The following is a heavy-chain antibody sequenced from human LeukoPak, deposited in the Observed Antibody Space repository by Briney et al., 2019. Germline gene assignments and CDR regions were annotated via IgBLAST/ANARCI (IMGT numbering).Heavy chain of an antibody. CDR3: VRHDGRGGSTMGAFDS. CDR1: AASISSSSHH. Sequence: PSETLSLTCTISAASISSSSHHWGWIRRSPGKGLGWIGSIYSGRTIYYSPSLNSRVTISVVTSKDQFILQLNSVTAADTAVYYCVRHDGRGGSTMGAFDSWGQGSLVTVSS. CDR2: IYSGRTI. D-gene: IGHD3-3*01. V-gene: IGHV4-39*01. J-gene: IGHJ5*01.